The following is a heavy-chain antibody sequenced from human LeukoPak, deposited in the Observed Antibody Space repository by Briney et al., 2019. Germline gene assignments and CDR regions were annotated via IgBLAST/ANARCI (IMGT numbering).Heavy chain of an antibody. CDR2: MYYSGST. V-gene: IGHV4-59*01. CDR1: GGSIRSYY. D-gene: IGHD1-26*01. Sequence: SETLSLTCTGSGGSIRSYYWSWIRQAPGKGLECIGYMYYSGSTNYNPSLKSRVAISGDTSKNQFSLKLSSVTAADTAVYYCARSDLGEWELLYFDYWGQGTLVTVSS. CDR3: ARSDLGEWELLYFDY. J-gene: IGHJ4*02.